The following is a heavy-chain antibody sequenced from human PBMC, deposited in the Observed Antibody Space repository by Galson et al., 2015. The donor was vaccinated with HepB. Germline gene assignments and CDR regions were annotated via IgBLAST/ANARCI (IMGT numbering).Heavy chain of an antibody. CDR2: VYLDNSDT. V-gene: IGHV5-51*01. CDR1: GYSFSGYW. J-gene: IGHJ4*02. CDR3: ARAKVRGVGSFDY. Sequence: QSGAEVKKPGESLKISCRGSGYSFSGYWVGWVRQMPGKGPEWMGLVYLDNSDTRYSPSFQGQVTISADKSINTAYLPWSSLKASDTAMYYCARAKVRGVGSFDYWGQGTLVTVSS. D-gene: IGHD3-10*01.